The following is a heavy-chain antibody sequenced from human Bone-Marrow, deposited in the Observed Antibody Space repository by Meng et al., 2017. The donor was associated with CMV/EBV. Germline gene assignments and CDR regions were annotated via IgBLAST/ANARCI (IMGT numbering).Heavy chain of an antibody. CDR3: ARQSPGFSRGWYTPVDY. J-gene: IGHJ4*02. D-gene: IGHD6-19*01. Sequence: GRSLRLSCAASGFTFRSYAMSWVRQAPGKGLEWVSIIYSGGNTYYADSVKGRFTISRDNSKNTLYLQMNSLRADDTAVYYCARQSPGFSRGWYTPVDYWGQGTLVTVSS. CDR2: IYSGGNT. CDR1: GFTFRSYA. V-gene: IGHV3-66*02.